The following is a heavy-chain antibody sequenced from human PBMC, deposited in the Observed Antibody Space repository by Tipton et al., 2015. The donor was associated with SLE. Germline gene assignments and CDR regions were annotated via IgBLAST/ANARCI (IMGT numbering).Heavy chain of an antibody. D-gene: IGHD4-17*01. V-gene: IGHV3-30-3*01. CDR3: ARDWNDYGDYGVLVTAYFDY. CDR2: ISYDGSNE. J-gene: IGHJ4*02. Sequence: SLRLSCVASGFTFSRNAMHWVRQDPGKGLEWVAFISYDGSNESYADSVKGRFTISRDNSKKTMYLQMNSLRLEDTAVYYCARDWNDYGDYGVLVTAYFDYWGQGTLVTVSS. CDR1: GFTFSRNA.